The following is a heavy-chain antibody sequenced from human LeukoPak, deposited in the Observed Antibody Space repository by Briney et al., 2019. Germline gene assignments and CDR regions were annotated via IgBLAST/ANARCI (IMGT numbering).Heavy chain of an antibody. CDR1: GSTFNTYG. CDR3: ARDSVAMSTIRDFGY. Sequence: ASVKVSCKTSGSTFNTYGFSWVRQAPGRGLEWMGWISAYNGDTKYAQKFQGRITMTTDAYTRTIYMELRSLRSDDTAVYYCARDSVAMSTIRDFGYWGQGTLVTVSS. D-gene: IGHD5-24*01. CDR2: ISAYNGDT. V-gene: IGHV1-18*01. J-gene: IGHJ4*02.